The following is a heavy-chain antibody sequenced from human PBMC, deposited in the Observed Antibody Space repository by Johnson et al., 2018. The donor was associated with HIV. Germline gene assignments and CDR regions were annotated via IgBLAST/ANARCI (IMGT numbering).Heavy chain of an antibody. Sequence: QVQLVESGGGLVQPGRSLRLSCAASGFTFSNFALHWVRQAPGKGLEWVAIISYDGNNKYYADSVKGRFTISRDNSKNTLYLQMNSLRAEDTAVYYCARVQSLQWELLDGDAFGIWGQGTMVTVSS. J-gene: IGHJ3*02. D-gene: IGHD1-26*01. CDR1: GFTFSNFA. CDR3: ARVQSLQWELLDGDAFGI. CDR2: ISYDGNNK. V-gene: IGHV3-30-3*01.